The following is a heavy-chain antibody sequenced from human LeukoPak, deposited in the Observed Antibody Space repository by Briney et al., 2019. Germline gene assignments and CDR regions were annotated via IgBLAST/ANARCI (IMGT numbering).Heavy chain of an antibody. Sequence: SETLSLTCTVPGGSISGYYWSWTRQPPGKGLEWIGYIYYSGSTNYNPSLKSRVTISVDTSKNQFSLKLSSVTAADTAVYYCARGCSAGTPHNWFDPWGQGTLVTVSS. CDR2: IYYSGST. CDR3: ARGCSAGTPHNWFDP. CDR1: GGSISGYY. J-gene: IGHJ5*02. D-gene: IGHD6-13*01. V-gene: IGHV4-59*01.